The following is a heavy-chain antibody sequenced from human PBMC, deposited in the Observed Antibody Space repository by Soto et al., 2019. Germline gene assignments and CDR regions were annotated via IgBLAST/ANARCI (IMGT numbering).Heavy chain of an antibody. Sequence: GGSLRLSCAASGFTFSSYAMSWVRQAPGKGLEWVSAISGSGGSTYYADSVKGRFTISRDNSKNTLYLQMNSLRAEDTAVYYCAKDPDDIVVVVGAPIDIWGQGTMVTVSS. CDR3: AKDPDDIVVVVGAPIDI. CDR1: GFTFSSYA. V-gene: IGHV3-23*01. J-gene: IGHJ3*02. CDR2: ISGSGGST. D-gene: IGHD2-15*01.